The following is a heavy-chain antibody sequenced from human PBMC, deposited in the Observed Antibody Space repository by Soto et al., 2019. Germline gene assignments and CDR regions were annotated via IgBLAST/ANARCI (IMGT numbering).Heavy chain of an antibody. CDR1: GFTFSSYG. CDR2: ISYDGSNK. CDR3: AKERDDSSGYRRSYWYFDL. Sequence: QVQLVESGGGVVQPGRSLRLSCAASGFTFSSYGMHWVRQAPGKGLEWVAVISYDGSNKYYADSVKGRFTISIDNSKNTLYLQMNSLRAEDTAVYYCAKERDDSSGYRRSYWYFDLWGRGTLVTVSS. J-gene: IGHJ2*01. V-gene: IGHV3-30*18. D-gene: IGHD3-22*01.